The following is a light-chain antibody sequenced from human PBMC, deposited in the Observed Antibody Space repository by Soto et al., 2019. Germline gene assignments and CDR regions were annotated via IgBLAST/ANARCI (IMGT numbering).Light chain of an antibody. CDR3: QHYVSSVPMYT. CDR2: GAS. J-gene: IGKJ2*01. V-gene: IGKV3-20*01. Sequence: EIVLTQSPGTLSLSPGERATLSCRASQSVSSSYLAWYQQKPGQAPRLLIYGASSRATGIPDRFSGSGSGTSFPLTITRLEPEDFALYYCQHYVSSVPMYTFGHGTKLEIK. CDR1: QSVSSSY.